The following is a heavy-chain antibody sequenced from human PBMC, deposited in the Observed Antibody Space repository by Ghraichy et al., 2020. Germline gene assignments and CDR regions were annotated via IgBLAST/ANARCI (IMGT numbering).Heavy chain of an antibody. Sequence: SETLSLTGAVYGGSFSGYYWSWIRQPPGKGLEWIGEINHSGSTNYNPSLKSRVTISVDTSKNQFSLKLSSVTAADTAVYYCARRRSLGVTTGVGRNYYYYYGMDVWGQGTTVTVSS. CDR2: INHSGST. CDR1: GGSFSGYY. V-gene: IGHV4-34*01. CDR3: ARRRSLGVTTGVGRNYYYYYGMDV. J-gene: IGHJ6*02. D-gene: IGHD4-17*01.